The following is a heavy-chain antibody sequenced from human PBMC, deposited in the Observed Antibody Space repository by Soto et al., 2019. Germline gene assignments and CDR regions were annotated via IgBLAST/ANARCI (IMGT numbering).Heavy chain of an antibody. CDR2: LYYTGHT. D-gene: IGHD4-17*01. J-gene: IGHJ6*04. Sequence: SETLSLTCTVSGHSMSNTDYFWGWIRQTPWKDLQWIGSLYYTGHTYYNPSLKSRVTISIDTSKNQFSLRLSSVTAADTGVYYCARDVDFGEEDVWGKGTTVTVSS. V-gene: IGHV4-39*07. CDR3: ARDVDFGEEDV. CDR1: GHSMSNTDYF.